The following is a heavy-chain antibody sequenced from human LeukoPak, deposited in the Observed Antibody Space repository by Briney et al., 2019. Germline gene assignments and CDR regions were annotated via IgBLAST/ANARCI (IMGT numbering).Heavy chain of an antibody. CDR3: ARDRSHCSGGSCYSFADY. D-gene: IGHD2-15*01. Sequence: GGSLRLSCAASGFTVSSNYMSWVRQAPGKGLEWVSYISSSGSTIYYADSVKGRFTISRDNAKNSLYLQMNSLRAEDTAVYYCARDRSHCSGGSCYSFADYWGQGTLVTVSS. CDR1: GFTVSSNY. CDR2: ISSSGSTI. J-gene: IGHJ4*02. V-gene: IGHV3-11*04.